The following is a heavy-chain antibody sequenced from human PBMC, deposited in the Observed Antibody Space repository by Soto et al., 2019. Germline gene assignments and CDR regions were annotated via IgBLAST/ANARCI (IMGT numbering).Heavy chain of an antibody. V-gene: IGHV3-30-3*01. CDR1: GFTFSSYA. J-gene: IGHJ5*02. CDR3: ARKCRGSKVTAGFAP. CDR2: ISYDGSNK. D-gene: IGHD2-21*02. Sequence: QVQLVESGGGVVQPGRSLRLSCAASGFTFSSYAMHWVRQAPGKGLEWVAVISYDGSNKYYADSVKGRFTISRDNSTNTRYLQMNSLRAEDTAVYYCARKCRGSKVTAGFAPWCQGTLVTVSS.